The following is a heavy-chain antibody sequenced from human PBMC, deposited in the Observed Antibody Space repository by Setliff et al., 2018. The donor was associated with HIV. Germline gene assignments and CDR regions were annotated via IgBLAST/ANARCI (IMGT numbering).Heavy chain of an antibody. J-gene: IGHJ4*02. Sequence: SETLSLTCTVSNDSINYQYWAWIRQPPGKGLEWIGSIYYSGNTNYNPSLKSRVTIPIDTSKSQFSLKLTSVSAADTAMYYCARGRRRSSTPYYFDYWGQGTLVTVSS. CDR2: IYYSGNT. CDR3: ARGRRRSSTPYYFDY. V-gene: IGHV4-59*11. CDR1: NDSINYQY.